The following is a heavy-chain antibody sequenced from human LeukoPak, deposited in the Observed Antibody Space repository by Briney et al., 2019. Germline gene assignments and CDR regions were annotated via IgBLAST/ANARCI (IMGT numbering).Heavy chain of an antibody. J-gene: IGHJ4*02. V-gene: IGHV1-3*03. CDR3: ARGGVKDLQVWFTIFDY. CDR2: INAGNGNT. Sequence: ASVKVSCKVSGYTLTELSMHWVRQAPGKGLEWMGWINAGNGNTKYSQEFQGRVTITRDTSASTAYMELSSLRSEDMAVYYCARGGVKDLQVWFTIFDYWGQGTLVTVSS. CDR1: GYTLTELS. D-gene: IGHD5-18*01.